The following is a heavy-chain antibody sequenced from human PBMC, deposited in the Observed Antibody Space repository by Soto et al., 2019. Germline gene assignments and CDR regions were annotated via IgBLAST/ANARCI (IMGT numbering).Heavy chain of an antibody. J-gene: IGHJ1*01. V-gene: IGHV4-59*08. CDR2: IYYSGST. CDR1: GGSISSYY. CDR3: ASSGLTAEYFQH. D-gene: IGHD1-26*01. Sequence: QVQLQESGPGLVKPSETLSLTCTVSGGSISSYYWSWIRQPPGKGLEWIGYIYYSGSTNYNPSLKSRVTISVDTSKNQFSLKLSSVTAADTAVYYGASSGLTAEYFQHWGQGTLVTVSS.